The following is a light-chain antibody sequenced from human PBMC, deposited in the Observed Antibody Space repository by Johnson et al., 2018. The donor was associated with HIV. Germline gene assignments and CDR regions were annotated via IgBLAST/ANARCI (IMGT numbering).Light chain of an antibody. Sequence: QSVLTQPPSVSAAPGQKVTISCSGSSSNIGNNYVSWYQQLPGTAPKLLIYDNNKRPSGIPDRFSGFKSGTSATLGITGLQTGDEADYYCGTWDSSLNASYVFGSGTSVTGL. CDR3: GTWDSSLNASYV. J-gene: IGLJ1*01. V-gene: IGLV1-51*01. CDR2: DNN. CDR1: SSNIGNNY.